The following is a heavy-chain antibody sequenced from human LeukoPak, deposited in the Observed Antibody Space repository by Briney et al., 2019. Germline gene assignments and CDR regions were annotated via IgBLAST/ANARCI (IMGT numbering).Heavy chain of an antibody. CDR2: ISSSGSTI. CDR3: TTEGDIEVDSGSYYTEDY. D-gene: IGHD3-10*01. J-gene: IGHJ4*02. CDR1: GFTFSDYY. V-gene: IGHV3-11*01. Sequence: GGSLRLSCAASGFTFSDYYMSWIRQAPGKGLEWVSYISSSGSTIYYADSVKGRFTISRDNAKNSLYLQMNSLRAEDTAVYYCTTEGDIEVDSGSYYTEDYWGQGTLVTVSS.